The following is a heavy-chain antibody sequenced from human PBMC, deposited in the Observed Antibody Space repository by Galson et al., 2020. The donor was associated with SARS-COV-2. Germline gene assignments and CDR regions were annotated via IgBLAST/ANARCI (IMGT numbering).Heavy chain of an antibody. V-gene: IGHV3-66*02. CDR2: LFSGGRT. J-gene: IGHJ4*02. Sequence: GGSLRPSCVASGFTVSSNHMTWVRQSPGKGLEWDSVLFSGGRTYYADSVKGRFTFSRDISKNTLFLQMNSLRAEDTAIYYCARDLPRTYGSGPFFDNWGQGTLVTVSS. D-gene: IGHD3-10*01. CDR3: ARDLPRTYGSGPFFDN. CDR1: GFTVSSNH.